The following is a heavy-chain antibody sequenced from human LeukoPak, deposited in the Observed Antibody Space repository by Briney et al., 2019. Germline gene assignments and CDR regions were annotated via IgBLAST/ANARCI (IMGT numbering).Heavy chain of an antibody. J-gene: IGHJ6*02. V-gene: IGHV4-59*08. CDR3: ARHNWKNRRWLYYYGMDV. CDR2: IYYSGST. Sequence: SETLSLTCTVSGGSISSYYWSWIRQPPGKGLEWIGYIYYSGSTNYNPSLKSRVTISVDTSKNQFSLKLSSVTAADTAVYYCARHNWKNRRWLYYYGMDVWGQGTMVTVSS. CDR1: GGSISSYY. D-gene: IGHD5-24*01.